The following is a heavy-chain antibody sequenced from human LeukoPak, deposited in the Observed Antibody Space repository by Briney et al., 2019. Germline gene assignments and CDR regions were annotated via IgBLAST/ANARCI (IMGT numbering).Heavy chain of an antibody. CDR3: AKGSPLDLGAGESYYYGMGV. Sequence: PGGSLRLSCAASGFTFSGFWMSWVRQTPGKGLEWVANIKQDGSEKYYVDSVKGRFTISRDNAKNSLSLQMNSLRVEDTAVYYCAKGSPLDLGAGESYYYGMGVWGQGTTVTVSS. J-gene: IGHJ6*01. V-gene: IGHV3-7*03. CDR1: GFTFSGFW. CDR2: IKQDGSEK. D-gene: IGHD3-10*01.